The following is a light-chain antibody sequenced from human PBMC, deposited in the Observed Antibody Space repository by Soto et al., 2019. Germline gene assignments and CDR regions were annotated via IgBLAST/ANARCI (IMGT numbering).Light chain of an antibody. CDR3: ATWDSSLSAGV. CDR1: SSNIGKNY. V-gene: IGLV1-51*01. Sequence: QSVLTQPPSVSAAPGQKVSISCSGSSSNIGKNYVSWYQQFPGTAPKLLIYDNDKRPSGIPDPFSGSKSGTSATLGITGPQTGDEADYYCATWDSSLSAGVFGGGTKLTVL. CDR2: DND. J-gene: IGLJ3*02.